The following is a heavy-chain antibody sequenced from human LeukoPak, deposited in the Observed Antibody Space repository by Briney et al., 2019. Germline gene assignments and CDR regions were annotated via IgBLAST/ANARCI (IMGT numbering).Heavy chain of an antibody. V-gene: IGHV4-59*12. CDR1: GGSISSYY. J-gene: IGHJ4*02. D-gene: IGHD3-22*01. CDR3: ARAHSSGYYPTSFDY. CDR2: IYHSGST. Sequence: KPSETLSLTCTVSGGSISSYYWSWIRQPPGKGLEWIGEIYHSGSTNYNPSLKSRVTISVDKSKNQFSLKLSSVTAADTAVYYCARAHSSGYYPTSFDYWGQGTLVTVSS.